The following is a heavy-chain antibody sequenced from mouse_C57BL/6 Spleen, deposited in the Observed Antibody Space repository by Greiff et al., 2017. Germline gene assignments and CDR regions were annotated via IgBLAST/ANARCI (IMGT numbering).Heavy chain of an antibody. CDR1: GFTFNTYA. CDR2: IRSKSSNYAT. V-gene: IGHV10-3*01. J-gene: IGHJ4*01. CDR3: VRDQVSNYVFYAMDY. D-gene: IGHD2-5*01. Sequence: EVKLMESGGGLVQPKGSLKLSCAASGFTFNTYAMHWVRQAPGKGLEWVARIRSKSSNYATYYADSVKDRFTISIDYSQSMLYLQMNNLKTEYTAMYYCVRDQVSNYVFYAMDYWGQGTSVTVSS.